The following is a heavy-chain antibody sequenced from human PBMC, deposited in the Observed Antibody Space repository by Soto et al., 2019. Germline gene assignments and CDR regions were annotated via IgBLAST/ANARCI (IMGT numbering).Heavy chain of an antibody. D-gene: IGHD3-3*01. V-gene: IGHV3-74*01. CDR1: GFTFSSYW. CDR3: ARGVETSQYYYGMDV. J-gene: IGHJ6*02. CDR2: ILSDGSTT. Sequence: EVQLVESGGGLVQPGGSLRLSCAASGFTFSSYWMHWVRQGPGKGLVWVSRILSDGSTTSYADSVKGRFTISRDNAKNTLYLQMNSLRAEDTAVYYCARGVETSQYYYGMDVWGQGTTVTVSS.